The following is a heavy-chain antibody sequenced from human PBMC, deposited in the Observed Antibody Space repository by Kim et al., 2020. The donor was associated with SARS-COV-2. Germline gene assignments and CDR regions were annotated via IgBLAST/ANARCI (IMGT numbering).Heavy chain of an antibody. CDR2: VTDRGGTT. CDR1: GFSFSRYV. V-gene: IGHV3-23*01. Sequence: GGSLRLSCAASGFSFSRYVMSWVRQAPGQGLQWVSAVTDRGGTTFYEDSVKGRFTISRDNSNNMLYLEINNLKVEDTALYYCTRGREGTAWQNWFDSWG. CDR3: TRGREGTAWQNWFDS. J-gene: IGHJ5*01.